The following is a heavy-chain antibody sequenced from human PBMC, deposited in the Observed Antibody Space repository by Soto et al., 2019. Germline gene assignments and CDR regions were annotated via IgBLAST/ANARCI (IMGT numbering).Heavy chain of an antibody. CDR3: ARVHVDYWYFDL. CDR1: GGFISSKY. CDR2: IYYSGST. V-gene: IGHV4-59*01. J-gene: IGHJ2*01. Sequence: QVQLQESGPGLVKPSETLSLTCTVSGGFISSKYWSWIRQPPGKALEWIGYIYYSGSTSYNPFLRSRXXIXVXXSKNQFPLKMSSVTAADTAVYYWARVHVDYWYFDLWGRGTLVTVSS.